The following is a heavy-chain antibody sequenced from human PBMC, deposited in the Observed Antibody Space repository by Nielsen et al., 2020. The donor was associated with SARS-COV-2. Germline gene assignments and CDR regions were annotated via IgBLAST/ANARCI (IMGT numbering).Heavy chain of an antibody. CDR2: IWYDGSNK. J-gene: IGHJ4*02. D-gene: IGHD3-3*01. Sequence: VRQAPGKGLEWVAVIWYDGSNKYYADSVKGRFTISRDNSKNTLYLQMNSLRAEDTAVYYCARADFGPFGVVMNFDYWGQGTLVTVSS. CDR3: ARADFGPFGVVMNFDY. V-gene: IGHV3-33*01.